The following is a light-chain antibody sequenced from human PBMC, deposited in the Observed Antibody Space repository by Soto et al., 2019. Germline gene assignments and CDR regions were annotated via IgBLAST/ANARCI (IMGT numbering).Light chain of an antibody. J-gene: IGKJ2*01. V-gene: IGKV1-39*01. CDR3: QQSYRTPYT. CDR1: QSISNY. CDR2: AAS. Sequence: DIQMTQSPSSLSASVGDGVTITCRATQSISNYLNWYQLKPGKAPKLLIYAASGLESGVPSRFSGSESGTDFTLTITSLQPEDFATYYCQQSYRTPYTFGQGTKLEIK.